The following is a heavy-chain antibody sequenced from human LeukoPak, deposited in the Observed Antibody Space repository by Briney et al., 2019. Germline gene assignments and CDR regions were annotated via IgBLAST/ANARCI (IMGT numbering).Heavy chain of an antibody. CDR2: IWYDGRNK. CDR3: TRTFTKYYYDSSGILNY. D-gene: IGHD3-22*01. J-gene: IGHJ4*02. CDR1: GFTFTSYG. V-gene: IGHV3-33*01. Sequence: GGSLRLSCAASGFTFTSYGMHWVRQAPGKGLEWVAVIWYDGRNKYYVDSVKGRFTISRDNSKNTVYLQMNSLRAEDTAVYFCTRTFTKYYYDSSGILNYWGQGTLVPVSS.